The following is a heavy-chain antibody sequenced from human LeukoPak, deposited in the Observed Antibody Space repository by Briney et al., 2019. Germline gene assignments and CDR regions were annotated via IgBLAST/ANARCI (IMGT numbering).Heavy chain of an antibody. CDR1: GYTFTGYY. V-gene: IGHV1-2*02. CDR3: ARSPHILTGENFDY. J-gene: IGHJ4*02. Sequence: GASVKVSCKASGYTFTGYYMHWVRQAPGQGLEWMGWINPNGGGTNYAQKFQGRVTMTRDTSISTAYMELSRLRSDDTAVYYCARSPHILTGENFDYWGQGTLLTVSS. D-gene: IGHD3-9*01. CDR2: INPNGGGT.